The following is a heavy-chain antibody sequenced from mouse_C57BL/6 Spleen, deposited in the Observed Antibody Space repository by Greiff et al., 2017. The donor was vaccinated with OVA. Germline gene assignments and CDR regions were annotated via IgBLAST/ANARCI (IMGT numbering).Heavy chain of an antibody. CDR2: IYPGSGST. J-gene: IGHJ4*01. CDR3: ARGYYYGSSPYAMDY. D-gene: IGHD1-1*01. V-gene: IGHV1-55*01. CDR1: GYTFTSYW. Sequence: QVQLQQSGAELVKPGASVKMSCKASGYTFTSYWITWVKQRPGQGLEWIGDIYPGSGSTNYNEKFKSKATLTVDTSSSTAYMQLSSLTSEDSAVYYCARGYYYGSSPYAMDYWGQGTSVTVSS.